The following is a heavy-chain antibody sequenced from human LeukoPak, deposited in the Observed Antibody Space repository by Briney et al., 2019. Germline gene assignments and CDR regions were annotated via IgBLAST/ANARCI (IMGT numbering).Heavy chain of an antibody. CDR2: ISGGGDNT. Sequence: PGGSLRLSCIVSGFTFTNYAMSWVRQAPGKGLEWVSAISGGGDNTYYADSVKGRFTTSRDNSKNTLYLQINSLRDEDTAVYYCARVGGSGWYSFDYWGQGTLVTVSS. V-gene: IGHV3-23*01. J-gene: IGHJ4*02. D-gene: IGHD6-19*01. CDR1: GFTFTNYA. CDR3: ARVGGSGWYSFDY.